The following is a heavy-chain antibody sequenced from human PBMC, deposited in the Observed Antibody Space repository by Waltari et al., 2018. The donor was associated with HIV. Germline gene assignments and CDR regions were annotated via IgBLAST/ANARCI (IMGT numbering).Heavy chain of an antibody. CDR2: INAGNGNT. Sequence: QVQLVQSGAEVKKPGASVKVSCKASGYTFTSYAMHWVRQAPGQRLEWMGWINAGNGNTKYSQKFQGRVTITRDTSASTAYMELSSLRSEDTAVYYCAVAYCGGDCYIGGMDVWGQGTTVTVSS. D-gene: IGHD2-21*02. CDR1: GYTFTSYA. V-gene: IGHV1-3*01. CDR3: AVAYCGGDCYIGGMDV. J-gene: IGHJ6*02.